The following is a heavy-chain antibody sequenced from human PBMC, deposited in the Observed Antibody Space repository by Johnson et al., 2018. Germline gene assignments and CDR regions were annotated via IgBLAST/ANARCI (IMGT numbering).Heavy chain of an antibody. CDR2: ISWNSGSI. CDR1: GFTFDDYA. Sequence: VQLVESGGGLVQPGRSLRLSCAASGFTFDDYAMHWVRQAPGKGLEWVSGISWNSGSIGYADSVKGRFTISRDNAKNSLYLQMNSLRAEDTALYYCAKDIDQGGGYSYGYAYYDGMDGWGQGTTVTVSS. V-gene: IGHV3-9*01. D-gene: IGHD5-18*01. CDR3: AKDIDQGGGYSYGYAYYDGMDG. J-gene: IGHJ6*02.